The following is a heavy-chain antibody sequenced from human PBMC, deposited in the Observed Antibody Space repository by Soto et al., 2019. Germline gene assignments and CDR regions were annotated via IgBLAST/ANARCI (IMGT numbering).Heavy chain of an antibody. V-gene: IGHV2-5*02. Sequence: QITLKESGPTLVNPTQTLTLTCSFSGFSLSTRGVSVGWISQPPGKALEWLTLIYWDDDKRFSPSLKSRLTITKDTSKNQVVLIMTDMDPVDTATYCCAHSLGQSPPDYLGQGTLVTVSS. CDR2: IYWDDDK. CDR3: AHSLGQSPPDY. D-gene: IGHD3-10*01. CDR1: GFSLSTRGVS. J-gene: IGHJ4*02.